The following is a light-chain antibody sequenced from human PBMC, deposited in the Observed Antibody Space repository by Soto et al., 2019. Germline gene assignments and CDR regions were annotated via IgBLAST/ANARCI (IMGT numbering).Light chain of an antibody. CDR1: QGISSY. V-gene: IGKV1-9*01. J-gene: IGKJ4*01. Sequence: DIQMTQSPSSLSASVGDRVTITCRASQGISSYLAWYQQKPGKAPELLIYAASTLQTGVPSRFSGSGSGTEFTITISSLQPEDSATYYCQQLNSYPLFGGGTKVDIK. CDR2: AAS. CDR3: QQLNSYPL.